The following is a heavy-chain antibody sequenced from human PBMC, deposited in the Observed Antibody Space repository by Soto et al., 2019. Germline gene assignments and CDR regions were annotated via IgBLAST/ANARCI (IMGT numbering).Heavy chain of an antibody. Sequence: PSETLSLTCTVSGGSISSYYWSWIRQPPGKGLEWIGYIYYSGSTNYNPSLKSRVTISVDTSKNQFSLKLSSVTAADTAVYYCARGTFWSGYYSHTQFDYWGQGTLVTVSS. D-gene: IGHD3-3*01. CDR1: GGSISSYY. CDR3: ARGTFWSGYYSHTQFDY. CDR2: IYYSGST. V-gene: IGHV4-59*01. J-gene: IGHJ4*02.